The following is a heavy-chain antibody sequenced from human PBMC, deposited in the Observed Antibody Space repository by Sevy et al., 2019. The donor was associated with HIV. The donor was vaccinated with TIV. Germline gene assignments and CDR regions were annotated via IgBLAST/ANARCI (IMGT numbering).Heavy chain of an antibody. D-gene: IGHD6-13*01. CDR3: AKGDSTFYGMDV. CDR2: ISGSGGST. Sequence: GGSLRLSCAASGFTFGTYAMSWVRQAPGKGLEWVSAISGSGGSTYNADSLKGRFTISRDNSKNTLYLQMNSLRAEDTAIYYCAKGDSTFYGMDVWGRGTTVTVSS. J-gene: IGHJ6*02. V-gene: IGHV3-23*01. CDR1: GFTFGTYA.